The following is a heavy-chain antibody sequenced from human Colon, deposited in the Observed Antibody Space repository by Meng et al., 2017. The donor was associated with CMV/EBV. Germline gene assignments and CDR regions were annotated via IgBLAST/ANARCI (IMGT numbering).Heavy chain of an antibody. D-gene: IGHD1-1*01. CDR1: GFSVSGYY. CDR3: AREPDDGEGFDP. J-gene: IGHJ5*02. Sequence: SCAASGFSVSGYYMSWVRQAPGKGLEWVSVIFSDASTLSIQSVAGRFTVSRDTLRNTVYLQMNSLRVDDTAVYYCAREPDDGEGFDPWGQGALVTVSS. CDR2: IFSDAST. V-gene: IGHV3-53*01.